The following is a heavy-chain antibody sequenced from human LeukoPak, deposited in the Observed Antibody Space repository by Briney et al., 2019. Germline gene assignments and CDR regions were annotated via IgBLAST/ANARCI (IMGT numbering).Heavy chain of an antibody. D-gene: IGHD6-13*01. Sequence: ASVKVSCKASGYTFTGYYMHWVRQAPGQGLEWMGWINPNSGGTNYAQKFQGWVTMTRDTSISTAYMELSRLRSDDTAVYYCARGYRRKIAAAGTPFDYWGQGTLVTVSS. CDR3: ARGYRRKIAAAGTPFDY. V-gene: IGHV1-2*04. CDR2: INPNSGGT. J-gene: IGHJ4*02. CDR1: GYTFTGYY.